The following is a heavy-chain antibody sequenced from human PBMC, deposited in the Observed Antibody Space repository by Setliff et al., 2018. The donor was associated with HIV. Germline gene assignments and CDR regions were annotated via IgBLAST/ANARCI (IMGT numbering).Heavy chain of an antibody. CDR1: GYSFTSYW. J-gene: IGHJ3*02. CDR2: IYPGDSDT. V-gene: IGHV5-51*01. D-gene: IGHD2-2*02. CDR3: ARQVPAAIGAFDI. Sequence: GESLKISCKGSGYSFTSYWIGWVRQMPGKGLEWMGIIYPGDSDTRYSPSFQGQVAISADKSISTAYLQWSSLKASDTAMYYCARQVPAAIGAFDIWGQGTMVTVTS.